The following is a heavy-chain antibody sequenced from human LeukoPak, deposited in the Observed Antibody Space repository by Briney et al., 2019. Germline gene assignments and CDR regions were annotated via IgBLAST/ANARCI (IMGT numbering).Heavy chain of an antibody. J-gene: IGHJ6*02. V-gene: IGHV4-34*01. CDR3: ARLYSGWYDPWTRNDYGMDV. Sequence: SETLSLTCAVYGGSFSGYYWSWIRQPPGKGLEWIGEINHSGSTNYNPSLKSRVTISVDTSKNQFSLKLSSVTAADTAVYYCARLYSGWYDPWTRNDYGMDVWGQGTTVTVSS. CDR1: GGSFSGYY. CDR2: INHSGST. D-gene: IGHD6-19*01.